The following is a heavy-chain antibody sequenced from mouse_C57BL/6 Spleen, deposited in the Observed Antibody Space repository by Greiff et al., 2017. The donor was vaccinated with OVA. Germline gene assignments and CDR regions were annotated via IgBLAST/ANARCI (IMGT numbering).Heavy chain of an antibody. CDR2: IDPENGDT. Sequence: VQLQQSGAELVRPGASVKLSCTASGFNIKDDYMHWVKPRPEQGLEWIGWIDPENGDTEYASKFQGKATITADTSSNTAYLQLSSLTSEDTAVYYCTVSTMVTTPFAYWGQGTLVTVSA. D-gene: IGHD2-2*01. CDR3: TVSTMVTTPFAY. J-gene: IGHJ3*01. V-gene: IGHV14-4*01. CDR1: GFNIKDDY.